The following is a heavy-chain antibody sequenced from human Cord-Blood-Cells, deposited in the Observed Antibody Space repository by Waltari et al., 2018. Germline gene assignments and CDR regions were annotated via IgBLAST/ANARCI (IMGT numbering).Heavy chain of an antibody. V-gene: IGHV1-69*06. Sequence: QVQLVQSGAEVKKPASSVQASCMASGGTSSSYDISSLRQAAGQGLECMGEIIPIFGTANYAQKFQGRVTITAEKSTSTAYMELSSLRSEDTAVYYCARAPTEAYYYYYMDVWGKGTTVTVSS. CDR2: IIPIFGTA. CDR3: ARAPTEAYYYYYMDV. J-gene: IGHJ6*03. D-gene: IGHD4-4*01. CDR1: GGTSSSYD.